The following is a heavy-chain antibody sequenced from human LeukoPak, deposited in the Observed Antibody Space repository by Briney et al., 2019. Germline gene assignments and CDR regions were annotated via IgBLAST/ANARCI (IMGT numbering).Heavy chain of an antibody. CDR1: GGTFSRYY. CDR3: ARDRCSGGSCHPYYYYMDV. Sequence: SETLSLTCTVSGGTFSRYYWSWIRRPPGKGLEWIGYINYSGSTNYNPSLKSRVTISVDTSKNQFSLKLSSVTAADTAVYYCARDRCSGGSCHPYYYYMDVWGKGTTVTVSS. CDR2: INYSGST. J-gene: IGHJ6*03. D-gene: IGHD2-15*01. V-gene: IGHV4-59*01.